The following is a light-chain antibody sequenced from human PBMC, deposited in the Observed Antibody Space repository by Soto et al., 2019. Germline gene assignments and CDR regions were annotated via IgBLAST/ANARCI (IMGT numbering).Light chain of an antibody. CDR1: SSNVGAGYD. CDR2: GDT. J-gene: IGLJ1*01. Sequence: QSVLTQPPSVSGAPGQRVTISCTGSSSNVGAGYDVHWYQQLPGTAPKLVIYGDTNRPSGVPDRFSGSKSGTSASLAITGLHAEDEGDYYCQSYDSRLSGFYVFGTGTKLTVL. CDR3: QSYDSRLSGFYV. V-gene: IGLV1-40*01.